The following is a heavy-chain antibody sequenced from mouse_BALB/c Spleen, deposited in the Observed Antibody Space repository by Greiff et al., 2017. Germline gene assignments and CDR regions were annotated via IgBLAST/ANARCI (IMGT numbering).Heavy chain of an antibody. Sequence: EVQLQQSGTVLARPGASVKMSCKASGYSFTSYWMHWVKQRPGQGLEWIGAIYPGNSDTSYNQKFKGKAKLTAVTSASTAYMELSSLTNEDSAVYCCTRGEDYYSDFDYWGQGTTLTVSS. D-gene: IGHD2-1*01. V-gene: IGHV1-5*01. CDR2: IYPGNSDT. CDR1: GYSFTSYW. J-gene: IGHJ2*01. CDR3: TRGEDYYSDFDY.